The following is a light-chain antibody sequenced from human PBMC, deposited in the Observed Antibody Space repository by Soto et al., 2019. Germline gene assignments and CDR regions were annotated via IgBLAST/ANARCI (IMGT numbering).Light chain of an antibody. CDR2: EVS. CDR1: SSDVGGYNY. J-gene: IGLJ3*02. Sequence: QSALTQPASVSGSPGQSITISCTGTSSDVGGYNYVSWYQQHPAKAPKLMIYEVSNRPSGVSHRFSGSKSGNTASLTISGLQAEEEADYYCFSYTTSSTLVFGGGPKLTVL. V-gene: IGLV2-14*01. CDR3: FSYTTSSTLV.